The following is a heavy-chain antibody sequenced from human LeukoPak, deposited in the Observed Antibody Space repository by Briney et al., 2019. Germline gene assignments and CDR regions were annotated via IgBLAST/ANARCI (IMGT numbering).Heavy chain of an antibody. Sequence: GGSLRLSCAASGFTFSSYWMHWVRQAPGEGLVWVARIKTDGSYTSYADSVKGRFTISRDNAKNTLNLEMNSLRAEDTAVYYCARDYRRSYSDNTAYSLDFWGQGNLDTVSS. D-gene: IGHD3-22*01. J-gene: IGHJ4*02. CDR3: ARDYRRSYSDNTAYSLDF. V-gene: IGHV3-74*01. CDR2: IKTDGSYT. CDR1: GFTFSSYW.